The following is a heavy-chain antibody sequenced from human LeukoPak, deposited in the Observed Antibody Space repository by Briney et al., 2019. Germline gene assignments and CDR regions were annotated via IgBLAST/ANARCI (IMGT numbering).Heavy chain of an antibody. J-gene: IGHJ5*02. D-gene: IGHD2-2*01. CDR2: IYYSGST. CDR3: ARHRRLVVPAASNWFDP. CDR1: GGSISSSSYY. V-gene: IGHV4-39*01. Sequence: SETLSLTCTVSGGSISSSSYYWGWIRQPPGKGLEWIGSIYYSGSTYYNPSLKSRVTISVDTSKNQFSLKLSSVSAADTVVYYCARHRRLVVPAASNWFDPWGQGTLVTVSS.